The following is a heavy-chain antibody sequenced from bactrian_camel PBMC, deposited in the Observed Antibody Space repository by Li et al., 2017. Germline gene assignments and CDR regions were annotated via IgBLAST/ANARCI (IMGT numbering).Heavy chain of an antibody. V-gene: IGHV3-2*01. CDR2: VVSNGNYK. D-gene: IGHD2*01. CDR3: AGAGGCVGGYCDPDCGYID. J-gene: IGHJ4*01. Sequence: HVQLVESGGGLVQPGGSLRLSCVASGVTFTTYYMDWVRQAPGKGLEWVSRVVSNGNYKLYADSVKGRFTVSRDHAENTVYLEMNSLKSEDAAMYYCAGAGGCVGGYCDPDCGYIDWGQGTQVTVS. CDR1: GVTFTTYY.